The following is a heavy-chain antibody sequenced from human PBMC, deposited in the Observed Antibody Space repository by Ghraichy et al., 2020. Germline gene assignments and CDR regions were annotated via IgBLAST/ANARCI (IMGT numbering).Heavy chain of an antibody. CDR1: GFTFSSYG. CDR3: ARGAYHNFDY. V-gene: IGHV3-30*03. D-gene: IGHD3-22*01. Sequence: GGSLRLSCAASGFTFSSYGMHWVRQAPGKGLEWVAVISYDGSNKYYSDSVKGRFTLSRDNSKNTLYLQMNSLRGEDTAVYYCARGAYHNFDYWGQGTLVTVSS. CDR2: ISYDGSNK. J-gene: IGHJ4*02.